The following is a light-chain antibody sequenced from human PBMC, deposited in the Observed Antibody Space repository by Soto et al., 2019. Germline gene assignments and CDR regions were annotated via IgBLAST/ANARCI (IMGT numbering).Light chain of an antibody. V-gene: IGLV2-8*01. J-gene: IGLJ3*02. CDR3: SSYAASNNFYFV. Sequence: QSALTQPPSASGSPGQSVTISCTGTSSDVGGYNYVSWYQQYPGRTPKPMIYEVTKRPSGVPDRFSGSKSGNTASLTVSGLQAEDEADYYCSSYAASNNFYFVFGGGTKLTVL. CDR2: EVT. CDR1: SSDVGGYNY.